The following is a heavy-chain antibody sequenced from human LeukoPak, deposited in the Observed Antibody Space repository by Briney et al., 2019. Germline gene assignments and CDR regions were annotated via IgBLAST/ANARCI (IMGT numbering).Heavy chain of an antibody. Sequence: PGGSLRLSCAASGFTFSIYGMNWVRQAPGKGLEWVSSISGSSSYIYYADSVKGRFTISRDNAKNSLYLQMNSLRAEDTAVYYCARGTVRTTVVTPGDYYFDYWGQGTQVTVSS. V-gene: IGHV3-21*01. J-gene: IGHJ4*02. D-gene: IGHD4-23*01. CDR3: ARGTVRTTVVTPGDYYFDY. CDR2: ISGSSSYI. CDR1: GFTFSIYG.